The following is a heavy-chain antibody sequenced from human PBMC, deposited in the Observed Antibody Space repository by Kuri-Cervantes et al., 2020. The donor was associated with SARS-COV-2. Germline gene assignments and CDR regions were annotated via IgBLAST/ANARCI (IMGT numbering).Heavy chain of an antibody. CDR1: GFTFSNAR. V-gene: IGHV3-15*01. CDR3: TTDVNNWFDP. J-gene: IGHJ5*02. Sequence: LSLTCAASGFTFSNARMSWVRQAPGKGLEWVGRIKSKTDGGTTDYAAPVKGRFTISRDDSKNTLYLQMNSLKTEDTAVYYCTTDVNNWFDPWGQGTLVTVSS. CDR2: IKSKTDGGTT.